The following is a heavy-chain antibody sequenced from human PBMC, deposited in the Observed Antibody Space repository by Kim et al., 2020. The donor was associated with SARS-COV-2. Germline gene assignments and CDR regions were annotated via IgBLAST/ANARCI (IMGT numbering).Heavy chain of an antibody. CDR3: ARHASALGYVDY. V-gene: IGHV4-59*08. J-gene: IGHJ4*02. Sequence: NNTPPLKSRITLSVDPSTNQFSLKLSSVTAADTAVYYCARHASALGYVDYWGQGTLVTVSS. D-gene: IGHD3-16*01.